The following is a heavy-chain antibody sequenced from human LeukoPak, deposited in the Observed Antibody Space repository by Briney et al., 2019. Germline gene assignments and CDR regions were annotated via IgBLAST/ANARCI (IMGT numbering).Heavy chain of an antibody. CDR1: GGSISSYY. V-gene: IGHV4-59*01. D-gene: IGHD2-2*01. CDR3: ARVPGDDAFDF. CDR2: IYYSGST. J-gene: IGHJ3*01. Sequence: PSETLSLTCTLSGGSISSYYWSWIRQPPGKGLEWIGYIYYSGSTNYNPSLKSRVTISVDTSKNRFSLKLSSVTAADTAVYYCARVPGDDAFDFWGQGTMVTVCS.